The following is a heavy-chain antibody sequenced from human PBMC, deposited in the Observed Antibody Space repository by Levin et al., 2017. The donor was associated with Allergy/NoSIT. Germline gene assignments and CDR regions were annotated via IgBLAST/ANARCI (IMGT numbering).Heavy chain of an antibody. Sequence: GGSLRLSCAASGFTFNSYAMAWVRQAPGKGLEWVSAISDSRGGTHYADSVKGRFTISRDSSKNMLYLQMNSLRAEDTAVYYCAKAQWLPNDAFDVWGQGTTVTVSS. CDR3: AKAQWLPNDAFDV. V-gene: IGHV3-23*01. CDR2: ISDSRGGT. J-gene: IGHJ3*01. D-gene: IGHD6-19*01. CDR1: GFTFNSYA.